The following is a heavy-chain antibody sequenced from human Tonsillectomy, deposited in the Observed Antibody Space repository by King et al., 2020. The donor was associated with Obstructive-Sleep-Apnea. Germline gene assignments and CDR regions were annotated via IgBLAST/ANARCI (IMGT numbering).Heavy chain of an antibody. D-gene: IGHD3-10*01. CDR2: VAYDGSET. CDR3: ARDNVFRGTDTAFAY. V-gene: IGHV3-30-3*01. Sequence: VQLVESGGGVVQPGRSLRLSCAASGLPFSRHAMHWCRQAPGKGLEWVGVVAYDGSETYYTASVKRRFTIARDNSENTLYLQMNSLRPEDTAVYYCARDNVFRGTDTAFAYWGQGTMVTDSS. CDR1: GLPFSRHA. J-gene: IGHJ4*02.